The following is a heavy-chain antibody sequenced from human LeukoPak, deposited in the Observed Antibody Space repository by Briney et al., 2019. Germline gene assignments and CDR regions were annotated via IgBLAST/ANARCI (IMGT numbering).Heavy chain of an antibody. D-gene: IGHD1-26*01. Sequence: GGSLRLSCAASGFTFSSYAMSWVRQAPGKGLEWVSAISGSGGSTYYADSVKGRFTISRDNSKNTLYLQMDSLRAEDTAVYYCARDRSVGTTFMDPPGLWGQGTLVTVSS. CDR2: ISGSGGST. V-gene: IGHV3-23*01. J-gene: IGHJ4*02. CDR3: ARDRSVGTTFMDPPGL. CDR1: GFTFSSYA.